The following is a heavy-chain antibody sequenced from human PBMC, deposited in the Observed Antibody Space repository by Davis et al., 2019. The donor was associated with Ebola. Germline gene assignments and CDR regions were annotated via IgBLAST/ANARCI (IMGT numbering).Heavy chain of an antibody. J-gene: IGHJ4*02. CDR1: GGSVSSGSYY. D-gene: IGHD3-22*01. CDR3: ARDRSYDSSGYYDY. Sequence: SETLSLTCTVSGGSVSSGSYYWSWIRQPPEKGLEWVGYIYYSGSTNCNPSLKSRVTISVDTPKNQFSLKLSSVTAADTAVYYCARDRSYDSSGYYDYWGQGTLVTVSS. CDR2: IYYSGST. V-gene: IGHV4-61*01.